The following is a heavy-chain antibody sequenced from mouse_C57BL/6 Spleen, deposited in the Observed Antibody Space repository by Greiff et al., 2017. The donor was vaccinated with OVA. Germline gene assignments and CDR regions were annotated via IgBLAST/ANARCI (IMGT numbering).Heavy chain of an antibody. CDR1: GFTFSSYA. CDR3: ARGGTLGYFDY. Sequence: EVKVEESGGGLVKPGGSLKLSCAASGFTFSSYAMSWVRQTPEKRLEWVATISDGGSYTYYPDNVKGRFTISRDNAKNNLYLQMSHLKSEDTAMYYCARGGTLGYFDYWGQGTTLTVSS. D-gene: IGHD3-3*01. V-gene: IGHV5-4*03. CDR2: ISDGGSYT. J-gene: IGHJ2*01.